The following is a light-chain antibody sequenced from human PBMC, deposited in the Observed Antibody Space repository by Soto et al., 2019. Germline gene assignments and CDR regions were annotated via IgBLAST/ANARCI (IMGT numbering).Light chain of an antibody. V-gene: IGKV3-20*01. J-gene: IGKJ3*01. CDR3: QQYGSSPVT. Sequence: EIVLTQSPGTLSLSPGERATLSCRASQSVSSSYLAWYQQKPGQAPRLLIYGASSRATGIPDRFSGSGSGTDFNLTIIRLEPEDFAVYYCQQYGSSPVTFGPGTKVDIK. CDR1: QSVSSSY. CDR2: GAS.